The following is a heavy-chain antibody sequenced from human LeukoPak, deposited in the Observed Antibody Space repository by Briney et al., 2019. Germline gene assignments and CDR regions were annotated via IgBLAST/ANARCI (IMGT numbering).Heavy chain of an antibody. CDR2: ISYDGSNK. CDR1: GFTFSSYA. CDR3: ARDLIPYSASSGFDY. V-gene: IGHV3-30-3*01. D-gene: IGHD6-6*01. J-gene: IGHJ4*02. Sequence: GGSLRLSSAASGFTFSSYAMHWVRQAPGKGLEWVAVISYDGSNKYYADSVKGRFTISRDNSKNTLYLQMNSLRAEDTAVYYCARDLIPYSASSGFDYWGQGILVTVSS.